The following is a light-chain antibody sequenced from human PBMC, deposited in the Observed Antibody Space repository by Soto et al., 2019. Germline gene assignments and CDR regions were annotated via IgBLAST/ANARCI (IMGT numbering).Light chain of an antibody. V-gene: IGKV1-5*01. CDR1: QSIKNW. CDR3: QQYDDYPLT. J-gene: IGKJ4*01. Sequence: DIQMTQSPSTPSASLGDRITITSRASQSIKNWLAWYQQKPGTAPKYLIYDASTLESGVPSRFSCSGSGTEFTLTIGSLQADDFATYFCQQYDDYPLTFGGGTKV. CDR2: DAS.